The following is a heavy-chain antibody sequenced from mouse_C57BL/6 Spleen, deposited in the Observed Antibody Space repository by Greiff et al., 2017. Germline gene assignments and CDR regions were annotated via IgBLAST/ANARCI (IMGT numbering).Heavy chain of an antibody. D-gene: IGHD2-1*01. CDR2: ISNLAYSI. Sequence: EVQLMESRGGLVQPGGSLKLSCAASGFTFSDYGMAWVRQAPRKGPEWVAFISNLAYSIDYADTVTGRFTISRENAKNTLYLEMSSLRSVDTAMYDCARQDGNYLCAIDDWGQGTSVTVSS. CDR1: GFTFSDYG. J-gene: IGHJ4*01. V-gene: IGHV5-15*01. CDR3: ARQDGNYLCAIDD.